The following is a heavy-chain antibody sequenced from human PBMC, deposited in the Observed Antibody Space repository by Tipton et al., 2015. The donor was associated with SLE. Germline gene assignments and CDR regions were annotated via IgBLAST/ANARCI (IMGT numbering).Heavy chain of an antibody. Sequence: QLVQSGGGVVQPGRSLRLSCAASGFTFSNYVIHWVRQAPGKGLEWVSVISYDGSNKDYADSVKGRFTISRDNSMNTLYLQMNSLRAEDTAVYYCAGGGRGPMVRGVMDYYYGLDVWGQGTTVTVSS. J-gene: IGHJ6*02. CDR3: AGGGRGPMVRGVMDYYYGLDV. CDR1: GFTFSNYV. V-gene: IGHV3-30*04. D-gene: IGHD3-10*01. CDR2: ISYDGSNK.